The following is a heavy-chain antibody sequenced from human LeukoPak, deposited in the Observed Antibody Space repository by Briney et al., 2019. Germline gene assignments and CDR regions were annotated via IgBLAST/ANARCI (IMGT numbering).Heavy chain of an antibody. Sequence: GGSLRLSCAASGFTFSSYGMHWVRQAPGKGLEWVANIKQDGSEKYYVDSVKGRFTISRDNAKNSLYLQMNSLRAEDTAVYYCARDLRERQQLALNYWGQGTLVTVSS. D-gene: IGHD6-13*01. V-gene: IGHV3-7*01. CDR2: IKQDGSEK. CDR1: GFTFSSYG. J-gene: IGHJ4*02. CDR3: ARDLRERQQLALNY.